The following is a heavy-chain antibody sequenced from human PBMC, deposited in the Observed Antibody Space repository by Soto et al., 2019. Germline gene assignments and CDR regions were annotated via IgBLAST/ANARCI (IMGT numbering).Heavy chain of an antibody. CDR1: GGSISSGGYY. Sequence: TLSLTCTVSGGSISSGGYYWSLIRQPPGKGLEWIGETSHSGGTYYNPSLKSRVTISVDRSKNQFSLKLSSVTAADTAVYYCARAGDSSGPVALGYWGQGTLVTVSS. CDR2: TSHSGGT. CDR3: ARAGDSSGPVALGY. D-gene: IGHD6-19*01. J-gene: IGHJ4*02. V-gene: IGHV4-30-2*01.